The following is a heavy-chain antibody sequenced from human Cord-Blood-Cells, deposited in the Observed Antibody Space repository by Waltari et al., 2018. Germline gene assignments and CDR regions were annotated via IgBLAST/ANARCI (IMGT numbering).Heavy chain of an antibody. CDR2: SNAGNGNT. V-gene: IGHV1-3*01. J-gene: IGHJ4*02. CDR1: GYTLTSYA. Sequence: QVQLVQSGAEVKKPGASVTVSCKASGYTLTSYAMHWVRRAPGQRLEWMGWSNAGNGNTKYSQKFQGRVTITRDTSASTAYMELSSLRSEDTAVYYCARVLLWVGELYYFDYWGQGTLVTVSS. CDR3: ARVLLWVGELYYFDY. D-gene: IGHD3-10*01.